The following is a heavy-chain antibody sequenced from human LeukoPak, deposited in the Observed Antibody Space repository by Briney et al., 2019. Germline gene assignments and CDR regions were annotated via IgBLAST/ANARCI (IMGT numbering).Heavy chain of an antibody. CDR3: ARETRETYYDFWSGYLPPSDLWAFDI. D-gene: IGHD3-3*01. V-gene: IGHV1-2*02. J-gene: IGHJ3*02. Sequence: ASVKVSCKASGYTFTGYYMHWVRQAPGQGLEWMGWISPNSGGTNYAQKFQGRVTMTRDTSISTAYMELSSLRSEDTAVYYCARETRETYYDFWSGYLPPSDLWAFDIWGQGTMVTVSS. CDR1: GYTFTGYY. CDR2: ISPNSGGT.